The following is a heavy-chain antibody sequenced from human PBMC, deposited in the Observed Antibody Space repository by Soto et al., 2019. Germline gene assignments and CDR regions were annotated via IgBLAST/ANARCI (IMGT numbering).Heavy chain of an antibody. Sequence: VASVKVSCKTSGYTFTDHGIDWARQAHGQGLEWVGWVSSYNGNTNYAYNLKDRVIMTTDASTSTAYMELRGLRSDDTAVYYCAREVEGSYSPADFWGQGTPVTVSS. CDR1: GYTFTDHG. CDR3: AREVEGSYSPADF. CDR2: VSSYNGNT. V-gene: IGHV1-18*01. D-gene: IGHD3-10*01. J-gene: IGHJ4*02.